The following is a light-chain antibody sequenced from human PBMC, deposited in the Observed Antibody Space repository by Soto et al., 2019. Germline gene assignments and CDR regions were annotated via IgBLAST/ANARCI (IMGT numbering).Light chain of an antibody. Sequence: IVLTQSPVTLSLSPGEVATLSCGASQTITYNFLAWYQQKPGLAPRLLVYDASIRADGIPDRFSGSVSGTYFTLTISRLEPEDFAMYYCQQYGDSSPTFGGGTRVEI. CDR1: QTITYNF. CDR2: DAS. V-gene: IGKV3D-20*01. J-gene: IGKJ4*01. CDR3: QQYGDSSPT.